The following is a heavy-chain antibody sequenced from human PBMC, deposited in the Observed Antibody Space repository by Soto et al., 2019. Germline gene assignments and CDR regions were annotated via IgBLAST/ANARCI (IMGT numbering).Heavy chain of an antibody. CDR2: ISWNSGNI. CDR1: GFTFEDYA. Sequence: EVQLVESGGGLVQPGRSLRLSCAASGFTFEDYAMHWVRQAPGKGLEWVSGISWNSGNIGYAESVKGRFTISRDNAKNSLNLQMNSLKTEDTAFYNCAKEPSSALFPHNWFDHWGQGTLVTVSS. V-gene: IGHV3-9*01. J-gene: IGHJ5*02. D-gene: IGHD3-10*01. CDR3: AKEPSSALFPHNWFDH.